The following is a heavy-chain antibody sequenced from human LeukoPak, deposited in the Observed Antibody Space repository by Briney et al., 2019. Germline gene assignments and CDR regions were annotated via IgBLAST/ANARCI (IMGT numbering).Heavy chain of an antibody. Sequence: SETLSLTCAVYGGSFSGYYWSWLRQPPGKGLEWIGEINHSGSTNYNPSLTSRVTISVDTSKNQFSLKLSSVTAADTAVYYCARGVDTAMSLYYYYYYYMDVWGKGTTVTVSS. D-gene: IGHD5-18*01. CDR3: ARGVDTAMSLYYYYYYYMDV. CDR2: INHSGST. CDR1: GGSFSGYY. J-gene: IGHJ6*03. V-gene: IGHV4-34*01.